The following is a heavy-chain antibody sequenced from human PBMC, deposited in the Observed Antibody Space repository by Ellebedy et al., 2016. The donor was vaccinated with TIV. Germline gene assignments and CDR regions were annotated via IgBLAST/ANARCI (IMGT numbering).Heavy chain of an antibody. CDR2: INEDGTKK. CDR1: GFTFRNYL. CDR3: ARAIYGASYL. V-gene: IGHV3-7*01. D-gene: IGHD4-17*01. Sequence: GESLKIPCAASGFTFRNYLMTWVRQAPGRGLEWVANINEDGTKKHFVDSVRGRFTISRDDAGNSLFLQMNSLGAKDTAVYYCARAIYGASYLWGRGTLVTVSS. J-gene: IGHJ2*01.